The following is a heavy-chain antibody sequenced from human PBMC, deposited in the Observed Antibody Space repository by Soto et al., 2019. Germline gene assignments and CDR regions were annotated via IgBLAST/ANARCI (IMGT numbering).Heavy chain of an antibody. V-gene: IGHV3-23*01. CDR3: AKDEGRRSFYFDY. Sequence: EVQLLESGGGLVQPGGSLRLSCAISGFTFSDCAMGWVRQAPGKGLEWVSTVSGSGATTFYADSVKGRFTISRDNFNNTVSLQMNSLSAEDTAVYYCAKDEGRRSFYFDYWGQGTLVTVSS. CDR1: GFTFSDCA. D-gene: IGHD1-26*01. CDR2: VSGSGATT. J-gene: IGHJ4*02.